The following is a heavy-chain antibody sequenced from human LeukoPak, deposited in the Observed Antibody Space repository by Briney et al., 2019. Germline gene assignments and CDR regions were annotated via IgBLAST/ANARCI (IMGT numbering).Heavy chain of an antibody. D-gene: IGHD3-10*01. Sequence: SVKVSCKASGGTFSSYAISWVRQAPGQGLEWMGRIIPIFGTANYAQKFQGRVTITADKSTSTAYMELSSLRSEDTAVYYCARDIQNYYGSGSYYGLFDYWGQGTLVTVSS. V-gene: IGHV1-69*06. J-gene: IGHJ4*02. CDR1: GGTFSSYA. CDR3: ARDIQNYYGSGSYYGLFDY. CDR2: IIPIFGTA.